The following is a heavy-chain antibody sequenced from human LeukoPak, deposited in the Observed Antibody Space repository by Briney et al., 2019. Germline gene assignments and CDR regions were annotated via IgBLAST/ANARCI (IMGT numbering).Heavy chain of an antibody. J-gene: IGHJ5*02. Sequence: GGSLRLSCAASGFTFSSYSMNWVRQAPGKGLEWVSYISSSSRTIYYADSVKGRFTISRDNAKNSLYLQMNSLRAEDTAVYYCARDPGGSQSTWGQGTLVTVSS. D-gene: IGHD1-26*01. CDR3: ARDPGGSQST. CDR2: ISSSSRTI. V-gene: IGHV3-48*01. CDR1: GFTFSSYS.